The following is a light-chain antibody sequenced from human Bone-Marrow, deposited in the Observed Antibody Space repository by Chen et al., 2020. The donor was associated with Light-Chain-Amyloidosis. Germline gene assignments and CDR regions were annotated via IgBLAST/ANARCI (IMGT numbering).Light chain of an antibody. Sequence: SYVLTQPSSGSVAPGQTATIACGGNNIGSTSVHWYQQTPGQAPLLVVYEDSDRPSGIPERLSGSNSGNTATLTISRVEAGDEADYYCQVWDRSSDRPVFGGGTKLTVL. V-gene: IGLV3-21*02. CDR1: NIGSTS. CDR3: QVWDRSSDRPV. J-gene: IGLJ3*02. CDR2: EDS.